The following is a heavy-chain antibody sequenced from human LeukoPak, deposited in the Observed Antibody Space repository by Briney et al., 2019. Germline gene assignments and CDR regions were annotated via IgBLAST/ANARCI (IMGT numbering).Heavy chain of an antibody. D-gene: IGHD6-13*01. CDR2: INSDGSST. CDR3: ARYSSSWYMDY. J-gene: IGHJ4*02. V-gene: IGHV3-74*01. CDR1: GFTFSSYW. Sequence: PGGSLRLSCAASGFTFSSYWMHWVRQAPGKGLVWVSRINSDGSSTSYADSVKGRFTISRDNAKNTLYLQMNSLGAEDTAVYYCARYSSSWYMDYWGQGTLVTVSS.